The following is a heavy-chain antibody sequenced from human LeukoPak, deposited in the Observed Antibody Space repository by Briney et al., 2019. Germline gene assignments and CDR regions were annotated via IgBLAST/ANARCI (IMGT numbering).Heavy chain of an antibody. V-gene: IGHV4-31*03. Sequence: SETLSLTCTVSGGSVSSGSYYWSWTRQPPGKGLEWIGYIYYSGSTYYNPSLKSRVTISVDTSKNQFSLKLSSVTAADTAVYYCARGARVWGSYRSNYFDYWGQGTLVTVSS. CDR1: GGSVSSGSYY. J-gene: IGHJ4*02. CDR2: IYYSGST. CDR3: ARGARVWGSYRSNYFDY. D-gene: IGHD3-16*02.